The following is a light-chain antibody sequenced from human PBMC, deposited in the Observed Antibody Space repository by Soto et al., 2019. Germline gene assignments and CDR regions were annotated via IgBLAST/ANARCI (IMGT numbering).Light chain of an antibody. CDR3: HKRSTWLPFT. Sequence: EIVLTQSPATLSLSPGESATLSCRASQSVGTSLAWYQQKPGQAPKVLIYDASNRATGVADRFRGSGSGTDFILTLINLDPDDFAVDDCHKRSTWLPFTFGPGTQVD. CDR1: QSVGTS. J-gene: IGKJ3*01. V-gene: IGKV3-11*01. CDR2: DAS.